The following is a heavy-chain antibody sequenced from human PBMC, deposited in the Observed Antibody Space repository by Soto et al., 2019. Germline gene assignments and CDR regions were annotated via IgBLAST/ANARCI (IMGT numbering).Heavy chain of an antibody. CDR2: MNPNSGNT. J-gene: IGHJ4*02. CDR3: ARTLYGDNVDY. D-gene: IGHD4-17*01. V-gene: IGHV1-8*02. Sequence: EASVKVSCKASGYTFASYAISWMRQATGQGLEWMGWMNPNSGNTGYAQKFQGRVTMTRNTSISTAYMELSSLRSEDTAVYYCARTLYGDNVDYWGQGTLVTVSS. CDR1: GYTFASYA.